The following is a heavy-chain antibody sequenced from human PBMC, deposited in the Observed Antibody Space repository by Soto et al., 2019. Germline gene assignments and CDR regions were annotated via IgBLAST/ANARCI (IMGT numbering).Heavy chain of an antibody. CDR3: VEGWNDF. D-gene: IGHD1-1*01. CDR2: IKSKSDGGTR. CDR1: GFMFSSAW. Sequence: EVQLVESGGDLVKPGGSLRLSCAASGFMFSSAWMSWVRQAPGKGLEWVGRIKSKSDGGTREYAAPVKGRFSISRDESKNTLYPAMHSLKAEDTAVYYCVEGWNDFWGQGTLVTVSS. V-gene: IGHV3-15*01. J-gene: IGHJ4*02.